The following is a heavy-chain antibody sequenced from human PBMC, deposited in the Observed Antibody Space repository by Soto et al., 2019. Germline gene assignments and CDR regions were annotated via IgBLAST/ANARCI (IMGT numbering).Heavy chain of an antibody. Sequence: ASVKVSCKASGGTFSSYAISWVRQAPGQGLEWMGGIIPIFGTANYAQKFQGRVTITADESTSTAYMELSSLRSEDTAVYYCARTYRRYCTNGVCYTNYFDYWGQGTLVTVSS. CDR1: GGTFSSYA. D-gene: IGHD2-8*01. J-gene: IGHJ4*02. CDR3: ARTYRRYCTNGVCYTNYFDY. V-gene: IGHV1-69*13. CDR2: IIPIFGTA.